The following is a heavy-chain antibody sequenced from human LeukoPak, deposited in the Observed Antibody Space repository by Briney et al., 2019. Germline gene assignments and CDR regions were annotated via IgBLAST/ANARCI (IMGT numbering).Heavy chain of an antibody. D-gene: IGHD4-17*01. CDR1: VFTFSDYY. CDR2: IGSRGENI. V-gene: IGHV3-11*04. Sequence: GGSLRLSCAASVFTFSDYYMSWIRQAPGKGVEWVAYIGSRGENIQYADSVKGRFTISRDNANNSLYLQMNSLRAEDTAVYYCARDRYGDYDFDYWGQGTLVTVSS. CDR3: ARDRYGDYDFDY. J-gene: IGHJ4*02.